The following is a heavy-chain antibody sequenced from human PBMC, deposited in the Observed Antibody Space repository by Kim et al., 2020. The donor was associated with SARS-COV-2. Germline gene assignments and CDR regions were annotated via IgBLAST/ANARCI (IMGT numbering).Heavy chain of an antibody. J-gene: IGHJ6*02. CDR2: IDPSDSYT. CDR3: ARHLAPPYFGVVIVGSRDYYYYYGMDV. CDR1: GYSFTSYW. V-gene: IGHV5-10-1*01. D-gene: IGHD3-3*01. Sequence: GESLKISCKGSGYSFTSYWISWVRQMPGKGLEWMGRIDPSDSYTNYSPSFQGHVTISADKSISTAYLQWSSLKASDTAMYYCARHLAPPYFGVVIVGSRDYYYYYGMDVWGQGTTVTVSS.